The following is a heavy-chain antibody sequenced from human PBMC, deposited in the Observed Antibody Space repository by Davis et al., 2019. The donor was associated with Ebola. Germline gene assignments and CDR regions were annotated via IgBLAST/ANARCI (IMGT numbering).Heavy chain of an antibody. CDR3: SRHSPFRFLDY. CDR2: IRDSEVT. CDR1: GFTFSAYH. V-gene: IGHV3-23*01. J-gene: IGHJ4*02. D-gene: IGHD3-3*01. Sequence: GESLKISCAASGFTFSAYHMNWVRQAPGKGLEWVANIRDSEVTYYADSVTGRFTISRDDSKNTAYLQMNSLKTEDTAVYYCSRHSPFRFLDYWGQGTLVTVSS.